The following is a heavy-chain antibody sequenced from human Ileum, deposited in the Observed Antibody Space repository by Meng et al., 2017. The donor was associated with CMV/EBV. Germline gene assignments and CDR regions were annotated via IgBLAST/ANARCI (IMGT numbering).Heavy chain of an antibody. CDR2: INNRGST. Sequence: LQPCGVGQLKPSSTLSLVCDCHIRAFSDYYCTWIRQSPGKGLEWIGEINNRGSTNYNPSLKSRVTISIDTSRNQFSLKLTSMTAADTAVYYCARASPQRRFLSYWGQGTLVTVSS. D-gene: IGHD3-3*01. CDR3: ARASPQRRFLSY. CDR1: IRAFSDYY. J-gene: IGHJ4*02. V-gene: IGHV4-34*01.